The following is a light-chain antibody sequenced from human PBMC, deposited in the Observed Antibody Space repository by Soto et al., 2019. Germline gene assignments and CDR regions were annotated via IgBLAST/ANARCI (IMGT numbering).Light chain of an antibody. Sequence: EIVLTQSPGTLSLSPGERATLSCRASQSVANNFLAWYQQKPRQAPRLLIFAASKRASDIPARFSGSGSGSDFTLTISRLEPADFAVYYCHQYGTTPWTFGQGTKVEIK. CDR3: HQYGTTPWT. CDR2: AAS. CDR1: QSVANNF. V-gene: IGKV3-20*01. J-gene: IGKJ1*01.